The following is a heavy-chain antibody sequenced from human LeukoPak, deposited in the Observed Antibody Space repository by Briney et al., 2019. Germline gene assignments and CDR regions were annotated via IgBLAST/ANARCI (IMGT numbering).Heavy chain of an antibody. Sequence: GGSLRLSCAASGFTLSSYWMHWVRQAPGKGLVWVSRISSDGSSITYADSVKGRLTISRDNAKNTLYLQMNSLRVEDTAVYYCAREGRVSGYDFDCWGQGTLVTVSS. D-gene: IGHD5-12*01. CDR3: AREGRVSGYDFDC. J-gene: IGHJ4*02. CDR1: GFTLSSYW. V-gene: IGHV3-74*03. CDR2: ISSDGSSI.